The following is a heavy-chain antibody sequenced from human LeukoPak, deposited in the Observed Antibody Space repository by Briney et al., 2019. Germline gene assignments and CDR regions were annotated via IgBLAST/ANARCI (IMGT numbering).Heavy chain of an antibody. J-gene: IGHJ4*02. Sequence: GGSLRLSCEASGFIFNHYALHWVRQAPHKGLEWVAVIWSDGTNRYYADSVKGRFSIFRDDSQKRVFLQMDSLRAEDTAVYYCVRDAQRGFDYSNSLQYWGQGALVTVSS. CDR2: IWSDGTNR. V-gene: IGHV3-33*01. CDR1: GFIFNHYA. D-gene: IGHD4-11*01. CDR3: VRDAQRGFDYSNSLQY.